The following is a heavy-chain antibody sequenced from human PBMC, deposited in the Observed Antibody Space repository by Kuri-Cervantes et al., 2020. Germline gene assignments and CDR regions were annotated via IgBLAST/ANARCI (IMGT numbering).Heavy chain of an antibody. V-gene: IGHV1-8*02. D-gene: IGHD3-10*01. CDR1: GYTFTGYY. CDR2: INPNSGNT. CDR3: ARGQFYYGSGSYYPYYYYGMDV. J-gene: IGHJ6*02. Sequence: ASVKVSCKASGYTFTGYYMHWVRQAPGQGLEWMGWINPNSGNTGYAQKFQGRVTMTRNTSISTAYMELSSLRSEDTAVYYCARGQFYYGSGSYYPYYYYGMDVWGQGTTVTVSS.